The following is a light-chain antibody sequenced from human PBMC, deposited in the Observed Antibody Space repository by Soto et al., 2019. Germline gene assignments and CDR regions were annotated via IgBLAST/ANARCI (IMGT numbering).Light chain of an antibody. J-gene: IGLJ3*02. Sequence: QSVLTQPPSASGTPGQRVTISCSGSGSNIGINTVNWYQQLPGTAPKLLMYNNNRRPSGVSGRFSGSKSGTSASLAISGLHSEDEADYYCAAWDDSLNAWVFGGGTQLTVL. CDR3: AAWDDSLNAWV. CDR1: GSNIGINT. CDR2: NNN. V-gene: IGLV1-44*01.